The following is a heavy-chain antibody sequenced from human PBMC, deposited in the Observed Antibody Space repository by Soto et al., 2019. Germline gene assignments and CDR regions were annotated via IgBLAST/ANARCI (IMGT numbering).Heavy chain of an antibody. D-gene: IGHD3-16*02. CDR2: INPNRGGT. CDR1: GYTFTGYY. V-gene: IGHV1-2*04. CDR3: ARDLPNYDYVWGSYRYTFYGMDV. Sequence: QVQLVQSGAEVKKPGASVKVSCKASGYTFTGYYMHWVRQAPGQGLEWMGWINPNRGGTNYAQKFQGWVTMTRDTSISTAYMELSRLRSDDTAVYYCARDLPNYDYVWGSYRYTFYGMDVWGQGTTVTVSS. J-gene: IGHJ6*02.